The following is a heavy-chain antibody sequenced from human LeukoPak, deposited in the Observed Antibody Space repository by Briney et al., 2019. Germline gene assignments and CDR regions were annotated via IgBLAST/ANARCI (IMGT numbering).Heavy chain of an antibody. CDR2: ISGSGGST. D-gene: IGHD2-15*01. CDR1: GFTFSSYA. Sequence: GGSLRLSCAASGFTFSSYAMSWVRQAPGKGLEWVSAISGSGGSTYYADSVKGRFTISRDNSKNTLYLQMNSLRAEDTAVYYCAKTTSIYCSGGSCYPDLFEYWGQGTPVTVSS. J-gene: IGHJ4*02. V-gene: IGHV3-23*01. CDR3: AKTTSIYCSGGSCYPDLFEY.